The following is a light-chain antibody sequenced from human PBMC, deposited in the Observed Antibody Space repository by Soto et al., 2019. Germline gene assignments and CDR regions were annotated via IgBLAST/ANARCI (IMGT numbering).Light chain of an antibody. CDR3: QSYDGALSALYV. Sequence: QSVLTQPPSVSGAPRQRVTISCTGSSSNIGAGYDVHWYQQLPGTAPKLLIYGNSNRPSGVPDRFSGSNSGTSASLAITGLQAEDEPDYYCQSYDGALSALYVFGTGTKVTVL. V-gene: IGLV1-40*01. CDR1: SSNIGAGYD. CDR2: GNS. J-gene: IGLJ1*01.